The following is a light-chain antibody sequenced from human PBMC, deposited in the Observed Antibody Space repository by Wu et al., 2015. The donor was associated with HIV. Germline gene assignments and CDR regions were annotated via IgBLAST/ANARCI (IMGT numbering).Light chain of an antibody. CDR2: GAS. J-gene: IGKJ2*02. Sequence: DIQMTQSPSSLSASVGDRVTITCRASQSISYYLNWYQQKPGKAPNLLIYGASSLQSGVPSRFSGSESGTDFTLTISSLQPEDFATYYCQQSYSTPRTFGQGTKLEIK. V-gene: IGKV1-39*01. CDR3: QQSYSTPRT. CDR1: QSISYY.